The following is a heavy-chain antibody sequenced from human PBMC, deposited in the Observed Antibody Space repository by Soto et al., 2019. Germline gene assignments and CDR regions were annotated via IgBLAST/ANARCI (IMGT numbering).Heavy chain of an antibody. CDR3: ARRGSSRQIYHYGMDV. CDR2: TFYSGST. Sequence: PSETLSLTCTVSGDSVSSSYYYWGWIRQPPGKGLEWIGSTFYSGSTYYNPSLKSRVTISVDTSKNQFSLKLSSVTAADTAVYYCARRGSSRQIYHYGMDVWGQGTTVTVSS. J-gene: IGHJ6*02. V-gene: IGHV4-39*01. CDR1: GDSVSSSYYY. D-gene: IGHD6-13*01.